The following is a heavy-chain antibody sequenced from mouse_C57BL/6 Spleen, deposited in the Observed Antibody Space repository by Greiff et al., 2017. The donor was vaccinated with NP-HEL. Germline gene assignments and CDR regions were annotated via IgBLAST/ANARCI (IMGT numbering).Heavy chain of an antibody. J-gene: IGHJ3*01. Sequence: QVQLQQPGAELVMPGASVKLSCKASGYTFTSYWMPWVKQRPGQGLEWIGEIDPSGSYTNYKQKLKGKSTLTVDKSPSTAYMKLSSLTSEDSAVYYCARSDDYDEAWFADWGQGTLVTVSA. CDR3: ARSDDYDEAWFAD. CDR1: GYTFTSYW. D-gene: IGHD2-4*01. CDR2: IDPSGSYT. V-gene: IGHV1-69*01.